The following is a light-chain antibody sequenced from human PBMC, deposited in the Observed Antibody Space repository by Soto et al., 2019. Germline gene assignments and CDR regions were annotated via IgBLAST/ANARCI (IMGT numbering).Light chain of an antibody. CDR1: SSDVGGYNF. CDR2: DVS. CDR3: SSYTSSSTLVL. Sequence: QSALTQPASVSGSPGQSITISCTGTSSDVGGYNFVSWYQQHPGEAPKLMIYDVSNRPSGVSNRFSGSNSGNTASLTISGLQAEDEADYYCSSYTSSSTLVLFGGGTKLTVL. J-gene: IGLJ2*01. V-gene: IGLV2-14*01.